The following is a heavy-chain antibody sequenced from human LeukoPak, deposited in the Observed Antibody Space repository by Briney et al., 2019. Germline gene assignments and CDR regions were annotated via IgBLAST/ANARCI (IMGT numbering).Heavy chain of an antibody. CDR1: GFTVSSNY. CDR2: IYSGGST. Sequence: GGSLRLSCAASGFTVSSNYMSWVRQAPGMGLAWVSVIYSGGSTYYADSVKGRFTISRDNSKNSLYLQMNSLRAEDTAVYYCARDGSSRQYFDYWGQGTLVTVSS. D-gene: IGHD6-13*01. J-gene: IGHJ4*02. V-gene: IGHV3-53*01. CDR3: ARDGSSRQYFDY.